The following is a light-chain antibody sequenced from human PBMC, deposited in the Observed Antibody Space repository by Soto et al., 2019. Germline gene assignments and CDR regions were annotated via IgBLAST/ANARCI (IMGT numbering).Light chain of an antibody. J-gene: IGKJ1*01. Sequence: DVQMTQSPSTLSASVGDKVTITCRASQSLPSTWLAWFQQRPGKDPNVLIYKGSALASGVSSRFSGSGSGTEFTLTISSLQTDDFATYFCQQYAARSPWTFGQGTRV. V-gene: IGKV1-5*03. CDR2: KGS. CDR1: QSLPSTW. CDR3: QQYAARSPWT.